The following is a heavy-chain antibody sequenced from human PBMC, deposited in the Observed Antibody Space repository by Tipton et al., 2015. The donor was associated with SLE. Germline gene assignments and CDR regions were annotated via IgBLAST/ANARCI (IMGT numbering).Heavy chain of an antibody. V-gene: IGHV4-59*08. J-gene: IGHJ5*02. CDR1: GGSVSDFY. CDR2: IFYSGTT. D-gene: IGHD2/OR15-2a*01. CDR3: ARQGEYSHSSGFWFDP. Sequence: LRLSCSVSGGSVSDFYWSWIRQPPGMGLEWLGYIFYSGTTTYKTYNPSHSSRVTLSVDTSKSQVSLKLTSLTAANTAVYYCARQGEYSHSSGFWFDPWGQGTLVTVSS.